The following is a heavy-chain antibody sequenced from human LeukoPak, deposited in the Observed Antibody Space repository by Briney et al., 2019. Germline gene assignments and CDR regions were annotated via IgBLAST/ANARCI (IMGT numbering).Heavy chain of an antibody. V-gene: IGHV4-59*01. D-gene: IGHD1-1*01. J-gene: IGHJ3*02. Sequence: SETLSLTCTVSGGSISSYYWSWIRQPPGKGLEWIGYIYYSGSTNYNPSLKSRVTISVDTSKNQFSLKVSSVTAADTAVYYCAAFNEVRQETHAFDIWGQGTMVTVSS. CDR3: AAFNEVRQETHAFDI. CDR2: IYYSGST. CDR1: GGSISSYY.